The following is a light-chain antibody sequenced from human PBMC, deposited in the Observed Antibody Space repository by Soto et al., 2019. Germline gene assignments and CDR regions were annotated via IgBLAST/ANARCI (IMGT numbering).Light chain of an antibody. CDR3: LQHNSYPRT. CDR2: AAS. J-gene: IGKJ1*01. Sequence: DIQFTQSPSSLSASVGDRVTITCRARQGIRNYLGWYQQKPGKAPKRLIYAASSLQSGVPSRFSGSGSGTEFTLTISSPQPEDFATYDCLQHNSYPRTFGQGTKVVIK. CDR1: QGIRNY. V-gene: IGKV1-17*01.